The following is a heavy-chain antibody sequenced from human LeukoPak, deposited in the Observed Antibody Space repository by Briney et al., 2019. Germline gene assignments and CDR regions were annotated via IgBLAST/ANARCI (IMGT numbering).Heavy chain of an antibody. CDR3: ARGGLNFDAFDI. V-gene: IGHV3-21*01. CDR2: IGSRSTYT. CDR1: GFTFSSYS. D-gene: IGHD1-7*01. J-gene: IGHJ3*02. Sequence: KPGGSLRLSCAASGFTFSSYSMNWVRPAPGKGVEWVSSIGSRSTYTYSADSVKGRFTISRDNPKNSLYLQMNSLRAGDTAVYYCARGGLNFDAFDIWGQGTMVTVSS.